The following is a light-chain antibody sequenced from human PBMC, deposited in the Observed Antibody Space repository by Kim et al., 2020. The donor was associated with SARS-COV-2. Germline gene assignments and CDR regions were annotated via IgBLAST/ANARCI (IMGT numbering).Light chain of an antibody. J-gene: IGLJ3*02. CDR1: NSNVGNQG. CDR2: RNN. V-gene: IGLV10-54*01. Sequence: RPTDTRPCPKDNSNVGNQGATWLQQHQGRPPKCLSHRNNDRPSGISERFSASRSGNAASLTITELQPEDEADYYCSAWDTSLSAWLFGGGTQLTVL. CDR3: SAWDTSLSAWL.